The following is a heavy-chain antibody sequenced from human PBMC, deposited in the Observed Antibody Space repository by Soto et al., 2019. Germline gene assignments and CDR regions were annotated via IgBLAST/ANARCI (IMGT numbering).Heavy chain of an antibody. CDR1: GCSISISNW. D-gene: IGHD3-10*01. V-gene: IGHV4-4*02. CDR2: IYHSGST. J-gene: IGHJ5*02. Sequence: PSETLSLTCAVSGCSISISNWCSWVRQPPGKGLEWIGEIYHSGSTNYNPSLKSRVTISVDKSKNQFSLKLSSVTAADTAVYYCARSYMVRGVANWFDPWGQGTLVTVSS. CDR3: ARSYMVRGVANWFDP.